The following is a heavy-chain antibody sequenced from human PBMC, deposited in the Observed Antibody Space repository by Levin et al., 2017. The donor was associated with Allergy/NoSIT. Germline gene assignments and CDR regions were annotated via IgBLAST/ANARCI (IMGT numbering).Heavy chain of an antibody. D-gene: IGHD1-14*01. J-gene: IGHJ6*02. V-gene: IGHV3-23*01. CDR2: ITGSGDNT. CDR3: AKGQPRIRYYYDSMDV. CDR1: GVTFSSYA. Sequence: PGGSLRLSCVASGVTFSSYAMSWVRQAPGKGLEWVSGITGSGDNTYYADSVKGRFTISRDNSQSTLFLHMNNLRVDDPAVYYCAKGQPRIRYYYDSMDVWGQGTTVTVSS.